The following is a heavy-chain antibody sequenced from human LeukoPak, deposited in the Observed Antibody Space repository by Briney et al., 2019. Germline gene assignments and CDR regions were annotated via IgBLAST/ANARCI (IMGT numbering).Heavy chain of an antibody. D-gene: IGHD3-22*01. CDR1: GGSISSYY. V-gene: IGHV4-4*07. CDR2: IYTSGST. CDR3: ARDYYDRDAFDI. J-gene: IGHJ3*02. Sequence: SETLSLTCTVSGGSISSYYWSWIRQPAGKGLEWIGRIYTSGSTNYNPSLKSRVTMSVDTSKNQFSLKLSSLTAADTAVYYCARDYYDRDAFDIWGQGTMVTVSS.